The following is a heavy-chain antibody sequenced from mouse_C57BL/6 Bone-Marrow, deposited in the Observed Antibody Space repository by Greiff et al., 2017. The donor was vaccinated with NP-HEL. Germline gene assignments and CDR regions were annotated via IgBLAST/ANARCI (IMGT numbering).Heavy chain of an antibody. Sequence: VQLQQPGAELVKPGASVKMSCKASGYTFTSYWITWVKQRPGQGLEWIGDIYPGSGSTNYNEKFKSKATLTVDTSSSTAYMQLSSLTSEDSAVYYCARAFDGFNWYFDVWGTGTTGTVSS. V-gene: IGHV1-55*01. J-gene: IGHJ1*03. CDR1: GYTFTSYW. CDR3: ARAFDGFNWYFDV. CDR2: IYPGSGST. D-gene: IGHD2-3*01.